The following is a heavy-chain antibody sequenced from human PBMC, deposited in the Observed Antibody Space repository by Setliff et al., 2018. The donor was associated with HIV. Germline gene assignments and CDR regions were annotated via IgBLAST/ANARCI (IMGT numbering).Heavy chain of an antibody. D-gene: IGHD6-19*01. V-gene: IGHV4-34*01. CDR2: INHSGSA. J-gene: IGHJ4*02. CDR1: GFTFGDYA. Sequence: GSLRLSCTSSGFTFGDYAMSWIRQTPGKGLEWIGDINHSGSANYNPSLRGRVTISIDTSKNQFSLKVTSVTAADAAVYYCARVDPYTSPRGFDSWGQGTLVTVSS. CDR3: ARVDPYTSPRGFDS.